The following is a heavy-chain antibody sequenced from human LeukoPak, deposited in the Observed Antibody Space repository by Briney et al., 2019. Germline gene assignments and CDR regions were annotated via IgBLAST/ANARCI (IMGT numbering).Heavy chain of an antibody. D-gene: IGHD6-6*01. CDR3: ARGVLAAFDY. J-gene: IGHJ4*02. CDR2: IYSSGST. V-gene: IGHV4-59*11. Sequence: PSETLSLTCTVSGGSIENHHWTWVRQPPGKGLEWIGYIYSSGSTNYNPSLKSRVTISLDTSRNQFSLKLTSVSAADTAVYYCARGVLAAFDYWGQGTLVTVSS. CDR1: GGSIENHH.